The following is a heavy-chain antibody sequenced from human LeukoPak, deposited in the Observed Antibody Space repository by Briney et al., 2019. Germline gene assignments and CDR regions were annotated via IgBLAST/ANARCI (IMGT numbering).Heavy chain of an antibody. Sequence: SETLSLTCTVSGGSISSSSYYWGWIRQPPGKGLEWIGSIYYSGSTYYNPSLKSRVTISVDTSKNQFSLKLSSVTAADTAVYYCARLGLSGGYWGQGTLVTVSS. V-gene: IGHV4-39*07. CDR3: ARLGLSGGY. CDR1: GGSISSSSYY. J-gene: IGHJ4*02. CDR2: IYYSGST. D-gene: IGHD3-16*01.